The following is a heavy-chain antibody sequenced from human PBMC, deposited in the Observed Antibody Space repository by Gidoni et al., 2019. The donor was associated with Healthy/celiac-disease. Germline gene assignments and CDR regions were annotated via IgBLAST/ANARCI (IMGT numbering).Heavy chain of an antibody. Sequence: HITFKESGPTLVRPPLPLTLTCTFSALSLCATSVGVGWIRQPPGKALEWLALIYWDDDKRYSPSLKSRLTITKDTSKNQVVLTMTNMDPVDTATYYCAHTEENHGYYYDSSGYYPYWGQGTLVTVSS. CDR1: ALSLCATSVG. D-gene: IGHD3-22*01. CDR3: AHTEENHGYYYDSSGYYPY. V-gene: IGHV2-5*02. CDR2: IYWDDDK. J-gene: IGHJ4*02.